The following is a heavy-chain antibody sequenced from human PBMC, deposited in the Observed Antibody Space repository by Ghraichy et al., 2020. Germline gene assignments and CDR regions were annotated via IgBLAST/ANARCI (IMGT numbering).Heavy chain of an antibody. V-gene: IGHV3-66*01. CDR1: GFTVSSNY. CDR2: IYSGGST. D-gene: IGHD3-10*01. Sequence: GGSLRLSCAASGFTVSSNYMSWVRQAPGKGLEWVSVIYSGGSTYYADSVKGRFTISRDNSKNTLYLQMNSLRAEDTAVYYCARDLRRGLYDYWGQGTLVTVSS. J-gene: IGHJ4*02. CDR3: ARDLRRGLYDY.